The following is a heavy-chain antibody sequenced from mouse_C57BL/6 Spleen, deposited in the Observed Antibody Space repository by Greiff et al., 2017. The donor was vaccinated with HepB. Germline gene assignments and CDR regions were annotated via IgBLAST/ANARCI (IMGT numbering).Heavy chain of an antibody. CDR1: GYTFTDYE. D-gene: IGHD2-3*01. CDR3: TRWDGSPFAY. Sequence: VQLQESGAELVRPGASVTLSCKASGYTFTDYEMHWVKQTPVHGLEWIGAIDPETGGTAYNQKFKGKAILTADKSSSTAYMELRSLTSEDSAVYYCTRWDGSPFAYWGQGTLVTVS. CDR2: IDPETGGT. J-gene: IGHJ3*01. V-gene: IGHV1-15*01.